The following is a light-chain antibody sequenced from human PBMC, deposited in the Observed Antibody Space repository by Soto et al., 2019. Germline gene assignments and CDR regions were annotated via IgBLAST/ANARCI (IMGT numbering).Light chain of an antibody. CDR1: QSISSY. J-gene: IGKJ5*01. CDR2: AAS. Sequence: DIQMTQSPSSLSASVGDRVTITCRASQSISSYLYLYQQKPGKAPKLLIYAASCLQNGVPSRISGSGSGTDFTLTISSLQPEDFATYYCQQSYSTLITFGQGTRLEIK. V-gene: IGKV1-39*01. CDR3: QQSYSTLIT.